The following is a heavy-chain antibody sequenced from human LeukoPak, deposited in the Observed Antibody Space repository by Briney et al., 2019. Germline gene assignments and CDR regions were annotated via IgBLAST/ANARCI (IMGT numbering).Heavy chain of an antibody. Sequence: ASVKVSCTASGYTFTSYGISWVRQAPGQGLEWMGWISAYNGNTNYAQKLQGRVTMTTDTSTSTAYMELRSLRSDDTAVYYCAREGSGSYFNPSRDFDYWGQGTLVTVSS. CDR3: AREGSGSYFNPSRDFDY. V-gene: IGHV1-18*04. CDR1: GYTFTSYG. J-gene: IGHJ4*02. D-gene: IGHD1-26*01. CDR2: ISAYNGNT.